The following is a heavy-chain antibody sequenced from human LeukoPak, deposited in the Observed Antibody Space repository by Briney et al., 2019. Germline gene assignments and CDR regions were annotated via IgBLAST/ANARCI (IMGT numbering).Heavy chain of an antibody. D-gene: IGHD6-13*01. J-gene: IGHJ3*02. CDR1: GYSISSGYY. V-gene: IGHV4-38-2*02. CDR3: ARGFSSSPEAFDI. Sequence: SETLSLTCTVSGYSISSGYYRGWIRQPPGKGLEWIGSIYHSGSTYYNPSLKSRVTISVDTSKNQFSLKLSSVTAADTAVYYCARGFSSSPEAFDIWGQGTMVTVSS. CDR2: IYHSGST.